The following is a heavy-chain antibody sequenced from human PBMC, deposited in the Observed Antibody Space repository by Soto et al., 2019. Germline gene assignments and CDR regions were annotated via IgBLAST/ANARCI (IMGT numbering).Heavy chain of an antibody. CDR1: AFPLSNYW. D-gene: IGHD5-18*01. CDR3: ARGYTNIDQ. J-gene: IGHJ5*02. V-gene: IGHV3-7*03. Sequence: EVQLVESGGGLVQPGGSLRLSCAASAFPLSNYWMSWVRQAPGRGLEWVANIKHDGSEKYYVDSVKGRFTISRDNAKNSLYLQMNGLRAEDTAIYYCARGYTNIDQWGQGTLVTVSS. CDR2: IKHDGSEK.